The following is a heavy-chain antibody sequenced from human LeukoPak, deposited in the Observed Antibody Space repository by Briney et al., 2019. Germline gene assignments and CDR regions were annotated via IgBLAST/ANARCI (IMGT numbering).Heavy chain of an antibody. V-gene: IGHV4-31*03. CDR2: TYYSGST. CDR3: ARGRKVKTFDY. J-gene: IGHJ4*02. D-gene: IGHD2-21*01. Sequence: SETLSLTCTVSGGSISSGGYYWSWLRQHPGKGLEWIGYTYYSGSTYYNPSLKSRVTISVNTSKNQFSLKLSSVAAADTAVYYCARGRKVKTFDYWGQGTLVTVSS. CDR1: GGSISSGGYY.